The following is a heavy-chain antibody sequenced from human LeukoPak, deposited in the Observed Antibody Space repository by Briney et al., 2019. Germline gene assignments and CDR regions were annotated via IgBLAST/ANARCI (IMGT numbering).Heavy chain of an antibody. CDR1: GGPISGYY. CDR2: IYYSGRT. J-gene: IGHJ4*02. CDR3: ARGRSRDNNGNIRYYFDY. D-gene: IGHD2-8*01. V-gene: IGHV4-59*01. Sequence: PSETLSLTCTVSGGPISGYYWNWIRQPPGKGLEWIGSIYYSGRTSFNGSLKTRITMSVDTSKNQFSLKLTSVTTADTAVYYCARGRSRDNNGNIRYYFDYWGQGTPVTVSS.